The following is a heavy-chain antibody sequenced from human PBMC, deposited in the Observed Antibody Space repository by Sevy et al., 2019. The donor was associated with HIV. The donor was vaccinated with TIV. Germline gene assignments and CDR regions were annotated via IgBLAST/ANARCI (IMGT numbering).Heavy chain of an antibody. CDR3: ARGLLYYDFWSGYNTMDV. CDR1: GGTFSSYA. J-gene: IGHJ6*03. CDR2: IIPIFGTA. D-gene: IGHD3-3*01. V-gene: IGHV1-69*06. Sequence: ASVKVSCKASGGTFSSYAIRWVRQAPGQGLEWMGGIIPIFGTANYAQKLQGRVTITADKSTSTVYMELSSLRSEDTAVYDCARGLLYYDFWSGYNTMDVWGKGTTVTVSS.